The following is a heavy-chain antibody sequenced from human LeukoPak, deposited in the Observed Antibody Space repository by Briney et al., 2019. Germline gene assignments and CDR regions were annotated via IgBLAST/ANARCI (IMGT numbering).Heavy chain of an antibody. V-gene: IGHV4-59*08. Sequence: SETLSLTCTVSGGSISSYYWSWIRQPPGKGLEWIGYIYYSGSTNYNPSLKSRVTISVDTSKNQFSLKLSSVTAADTAVYYCARRGCSSTSSYYYYYGMDVSGQGTTVTVCS. CDR2: IYYSGST. CDR1: GGSISSYY. D-gene: IGHD2-2*01. J-gene: IGHJ6*02. CDR3: ARRGCSSTSSYYYYYGMDV.